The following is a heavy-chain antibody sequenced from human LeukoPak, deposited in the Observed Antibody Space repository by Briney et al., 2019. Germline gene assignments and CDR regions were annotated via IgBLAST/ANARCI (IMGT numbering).Heavy chain of an antibody. D-gene: IGHD2-15*01. J-gene: IGHJ6*03. V-gene: IGHV3-7*01. Sequence: GGSLRLSCAASGFTFSSYWMSWVRQAPGKGLEWVANIKQDGSEKYYVDSVKGRFTISRDNAKNSLYLQMNSLRAEDTAVYYCAREQAYRHCSGGSCYSFGYYYYYMDVWGKGTTVTVSS. CDR2: IKQDGSEK. CDR1: GFTFSSYW. CDR3: AREQAYRHCSGGSCYSFGYYYYYMDV.